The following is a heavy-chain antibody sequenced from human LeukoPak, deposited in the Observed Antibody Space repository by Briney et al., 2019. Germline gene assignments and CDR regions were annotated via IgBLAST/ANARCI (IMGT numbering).Heavy chain of an antibody. Sequence: GGSLRLSCAASGFTFSSYSMNWVRQAPGKGLEWVSSISSSSSYIYYADSVKGRFTISRGNAKNSLYLQMNSLRAEDTAVYYCARDDSSATKTVKMAFDIWGQGTVVTVSS. D-gene: IGHD3-22*01. J-gene: IGHJ3*02. CDR2: ISSSSSYI. V-gene: IGHV3-21*01. CDR1: GFTFSSYS. CDR3: ARDDSSATKTVKMAFDI.